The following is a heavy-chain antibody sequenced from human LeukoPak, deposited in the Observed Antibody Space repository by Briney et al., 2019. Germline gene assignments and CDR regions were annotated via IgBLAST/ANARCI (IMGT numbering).Heavy chain of an antibody. CDR3: ARGKYDSSPFLQH. Sequence: GRSLRLSCAASGFTFSSYAMSWVRQAPGKGLEWVSAISGSGGSTYYADSVKGRFTISRDNSKNTLYLQMNSLRAEDTAVYYCARGKYDSSPFLQHWGQGTLVTVSS. CDR2: ISGSGGST. CDR1: GFTFSSYA. J-gene: IGHJ1*01. D-gene: IGHD3-22*01. V-gene: IGHV3-23*01.